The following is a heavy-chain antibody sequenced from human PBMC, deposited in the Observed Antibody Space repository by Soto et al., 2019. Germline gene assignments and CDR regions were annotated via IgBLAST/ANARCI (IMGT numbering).Heavy chain of an antibody. CDR3: SRFIMVGGWFDPNYYHGMDV. D-gene: IGHD6-19*01. Sequence: GASVKVSCKTSGYTFSNYGINCVLQSPLQWLDWMGWISGYNGNTNYAQTVQGRVTMTTDTSTGTVYMELRSLKSDDTAIYYCSRFIMVGGWFDPNYYHGMDVWGQGTTVTVSS. V-gene: IGHV1-18*01. CDR2: ISGYNGNT. CDR1: GYTFSNYG. J-gene: IGHJ6*02.